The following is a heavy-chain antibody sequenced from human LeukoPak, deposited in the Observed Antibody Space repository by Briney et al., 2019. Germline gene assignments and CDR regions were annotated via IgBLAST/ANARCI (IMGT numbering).Heavy chain of an antibody. J-gene: IGHJ1*01. V-gene: IGHV3-23*01. Sequence: PGGSLRLSCAASGFTFSSYAMSWVRQAPGKGLEWVSAISGSGGSTYYADSVKGRFTISRDNSKNTLYLQMNSLRAEDTAVYYCANSQVASGEYFQHWGQGTLVTVSS. D-gene: IGHD2-15*01. CDR2: ISGSGGST. CDR1: GFTFSSYA. CDR3: ANSQVASGEYFQH.